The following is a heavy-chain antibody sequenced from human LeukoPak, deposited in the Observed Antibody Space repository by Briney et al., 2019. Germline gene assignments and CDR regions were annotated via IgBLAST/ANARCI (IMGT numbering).Heavy chain of an antibody. CDR2: IKQDGSEK. CDR1: GFTFSSYW. D-gene: IGHD1-26*01. CDR3: ARDAPFWSYHGYFQH. Sequence: GGSLGLSCAASGFTFSSYWMSWVRQAPGKGLEWVANIKQDGSEKYYVDSVKGRFTISRDNAKNSLYLQMNSLRAEDTAVYYCARDAPFWSYHGYFQHWGQGTLVTVSS. V-gene: IGHV3-7*01. J-gene: IGHJ1*01.